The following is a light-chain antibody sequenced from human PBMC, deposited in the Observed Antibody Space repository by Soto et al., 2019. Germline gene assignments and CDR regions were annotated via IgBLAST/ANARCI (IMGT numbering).Light chain of an antibody. CDR1: QSVSRY. J-gene: IGKJ4*01. CDR2: DAT. V-gene: IGKV3-11*01. Sequence: EIVLTESPATLSLSPGERATLCCRVSQSVSRYLARYQQKPGQAPRLLIYDATNRATGIPARFSGSGSGTDFTLTISSLAPEDFAVYYCQQRSNWPSTFGGGTKVEIK. CDR3: QQRSNWPST.